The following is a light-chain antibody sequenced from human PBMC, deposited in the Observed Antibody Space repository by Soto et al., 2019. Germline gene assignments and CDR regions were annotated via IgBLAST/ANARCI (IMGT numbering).Light chain of an antibody. V-gene: IGKV3-15*01. CDR1: QTVGKN. Sequence: EVVMTQSPATLSVSPGERATLSCRASQTVGKNYLAWYQQKPGQAPRLLIYGISGRATGIPTRFSGSVSGTEFTLTINSLESEDLAVYFCQQYTNWPITFGQGTRREI. CDR3: QQYTNWPIT. CDR2: GIS. J-gene: IGKJ5*01.